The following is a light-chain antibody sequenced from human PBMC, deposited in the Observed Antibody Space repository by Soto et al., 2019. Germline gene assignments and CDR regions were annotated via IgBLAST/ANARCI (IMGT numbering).Light chain of an antibody. Sequence: EIVMTQSPATLSVSPGERVTLSCRASQSVMNNLAWYQHKPGQAPRLLIYDASNRATGIPARFSGSGSGTDFTLTISSLEPEDFAVYYCQQRSNWPLTFGGGTKVEIK. CDR2: DAS. V-gene: IGKV3-11*01. CDR1: QSVMNN. J-gene: IGKJ4*01. CDR3: QQRSNWPLT.